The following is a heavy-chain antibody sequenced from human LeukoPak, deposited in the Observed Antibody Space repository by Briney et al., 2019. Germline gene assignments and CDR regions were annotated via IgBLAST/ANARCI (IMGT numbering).Heavy chain of an antibody. Sequence: VASVKVSCKASGGTFSSYAISWVRQARGQGLEWMGGIIPIFGTANYAQKFQGRVTITADKSTSTAYMELSSLRSEDTAVYYCASPRELRYFDWFKDHDAFDIWGQGTMVTVSS. CDR2: IIPIFGTA. CDR3: ASPRELRYFDWFKDHDAFDI. V-gene: IGHV1-69*06. D-gene: IGHD3-9*01. J-gene: IGHJ3*02. CDR1: GGTFSSYA.